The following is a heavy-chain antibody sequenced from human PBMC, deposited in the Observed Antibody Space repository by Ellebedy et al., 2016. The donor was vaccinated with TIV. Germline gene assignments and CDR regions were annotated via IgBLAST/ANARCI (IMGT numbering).Heavy chain of an antibody. D-gene: IGHD2-15*01. CDR1: GGSISSSNW. CDR3: ARHRVVVVGPGGIDV. J-gene: IGHJ6*02. V-gene: IGHV4-39*01. CDR2: IYYSGST. Sequence: MPSETLSLTCAVSGGSISSSNWWSWVRQPPGKGLEWIGSIYYSGSTYYNPSLKSRVTISVDTSKNQFSMKLSSVTAADTAVYYCARHRVVVVGPGGIDVWGQGTTVTVSS.